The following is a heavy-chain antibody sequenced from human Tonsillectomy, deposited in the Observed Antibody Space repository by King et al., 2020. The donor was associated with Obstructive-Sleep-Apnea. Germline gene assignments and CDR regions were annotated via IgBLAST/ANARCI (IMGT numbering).Heavy chain of an antibody. D-gene: IGHD3-10*01. CDR2: ISGSGAST. CDR1: GFAFDSFA. Sequence: VQLVESGGGLVQPGGSLRLSCAASGFAFDSFAMSWVRQAPGKGLEWVSTISGSGASTYYADSVKGRFTISRDNSKMCLQMNSLRAEDTAVYYCAKEGSYYGSGSYYTDYWGQGTLVTVSS. CDR3: AKEGSYYGSGSYYTDY. V-gene: IGHV3-23*04. J-gene: IGHJ4*02.